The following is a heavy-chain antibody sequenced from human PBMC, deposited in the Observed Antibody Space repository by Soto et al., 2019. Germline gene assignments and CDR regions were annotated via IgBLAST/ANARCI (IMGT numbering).Heavy chain of an antibody. V-gene: IGHV3-23*01. CDR1: GFTFWSYG. J-gene: IGHJ5*02. D-gene: IGHD6-6*01. CDR3: AKDPMEQLVGGYNWFDP. CDR2: ISGSGGST. Sequence: SLGLSCAAPGFTFWSYGMRWVRQAPGEGVGWVSAISGSGGSTYSADSVKGRFTISSDNSKNTLYLQMNSLRAEDTAVYYCAKDPMEQLVGGYNWFDPWGQGTLVTVSS.